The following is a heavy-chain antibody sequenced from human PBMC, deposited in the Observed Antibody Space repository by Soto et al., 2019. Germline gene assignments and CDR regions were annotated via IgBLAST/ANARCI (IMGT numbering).Heavy chain of an antibody. D-gene: IGHD3-22*01. CDR1: GFTFSSYA. J-gene: IGHJ6*02. Sequence: HPGGSLRLSCAASGFTFSSYAMSWVRQAPGKGLEWVSAISGSGGSTYYADSVKGRFTISRDNSKNTLYLQMNSLRAEDTAVYYCAKDRHMIVIYYGMDVWGQGTTVTVYS. V-gene: IGHV3-23*01. CDR3: AKDRHMIVIYYGMDV. CDR2: ISGSGGST.